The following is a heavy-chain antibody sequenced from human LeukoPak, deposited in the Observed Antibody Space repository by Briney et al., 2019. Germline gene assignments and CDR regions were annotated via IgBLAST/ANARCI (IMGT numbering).Heavy chain of an antibody. Sequence: PGGSLRLSCAASGFIFSSYAMSWVRQAPGKGLEWVSAISGGGIGIYYADSLKGRFTISRDDSKNTLYLQMNNLRAEDTAVYYCTRRRGNQQPIDYWGQGTLVTVSS. CDR1: GFIFSSYA. CDR2: ISGGGIGI. J-gene: IGHJ4*02. CDR3: TRRRGNQQPIDY. D-gene: IGHD2-2*01. V-gene: IGHV3-23*01.